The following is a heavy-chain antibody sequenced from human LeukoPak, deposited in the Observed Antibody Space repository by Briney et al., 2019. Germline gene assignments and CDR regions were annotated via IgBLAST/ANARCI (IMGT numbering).Heavy chain of an antibody. D-gene: IGHD6-13*01. V-gene: IGHV1-8*01. Sequence: ASVKVSCKASGYTFTSYDINWVRQATGQGLEWMGWVNPNSGNTGYAQKFQGRVTMTRNTSISTAYMELSSLRSEDTAVYYCGLAAAGDAFDIWGQGTMVTVSS. CDR1: GYTFTSYD. CDR2: VNPNSGNT. CDR3: GLAAAGDAFDI. J-gene: IGHJ3*02.